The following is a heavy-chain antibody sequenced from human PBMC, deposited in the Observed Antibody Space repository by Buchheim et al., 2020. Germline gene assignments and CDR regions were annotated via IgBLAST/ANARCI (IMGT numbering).Heavy chain of an antibody. D-gene: IGHD4-11*01. CDR2: IYSGGST. CDR1: GFTVSSNY. Sequence: EVQLVESGGGLVQPGGSLRLSCAAFGFTVSSNYMSWVRQAPGKGLEWVSVIYSGGSTYYADYVKGRFTISRDNSNNTPSIQMNSLRAEDTAVYYCAREDYSNGWVDYWGQGTL. CDR3: AREDYSNGWVDY. J-gene: IGHJ4*02. V-gene: IGHV3-66*02.